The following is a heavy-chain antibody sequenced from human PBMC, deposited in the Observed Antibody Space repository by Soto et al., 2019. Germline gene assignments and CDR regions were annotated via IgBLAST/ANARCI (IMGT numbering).Heavy chain of an antibody. D-gene: IGHD3-22*01. Sequence: EVQLVESGGGVVRPGGSLRLSCAASGFTFDDYGMSWVRQAPGKGLEWVSGINWNGGITGYADSVKCRFTISRDNAKNSLYLQMNSLRAEDTALYYCARGGDYYDSSGYYAKFDYWGQGTLVTVSS. V-gene: IGHV3-20*04. CDR2: INWNGGIT. CDR1: GFTFDDYG. J-gene: IGHJ4*02. CDR3: ARGGDYYDSSGYYAKFDY.